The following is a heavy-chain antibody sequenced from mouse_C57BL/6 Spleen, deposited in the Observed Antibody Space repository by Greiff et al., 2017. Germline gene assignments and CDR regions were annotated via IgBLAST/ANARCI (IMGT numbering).Heavy chain of an antibody. J-gene: IGHJ4*01. CDR1: GYTFTGYW. CDR3: ARLGYCDYVGDYARDY. Sequence: QVQLQQSGAELMKPGASVKLSCKASGYTFTGYWIEWVKQRPGHGLEWIGEIFPGSGSTNYNEKFKGKATVTADTSSNTAYMQLSSLTTEDSAVYYCARLGYCDYVGDYARDYWGQGTSVTVSS. CDR2: IFPGSGST. D-gene: IGHD2-13*01. V-gene: IGHV1-9*01.